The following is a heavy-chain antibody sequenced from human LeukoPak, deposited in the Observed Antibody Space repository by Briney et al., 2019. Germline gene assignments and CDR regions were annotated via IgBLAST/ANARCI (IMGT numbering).Heavy chain of an antibody. V-gene: IGHV3-23*01. D-gene: IGHD6-13*01. CDR2: ISGSGGST. J-gene: IGHJ4*02. CDR3: ARDLNSSSWYSAAGY. Sequence: PGGSLRLSCAASGFTFSSYAMGWVRQAPGKGLEWVSAISGSGGSTYYADSVKGRFTISRDNSKNTLYLQMNSLRAEDTAVYYCARDLNSSSWYSAAGYWGQGTLVTVSS. CDR1: GFTFSSYA.